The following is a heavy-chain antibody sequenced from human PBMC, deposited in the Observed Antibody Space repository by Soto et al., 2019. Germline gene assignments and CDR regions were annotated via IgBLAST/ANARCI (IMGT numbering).Heavy chain of an antibody. J-gene: IGHJ6*02. CDR3: ARGEYHISLPRGMEV. CDR2: IWYDGSNK. Sequence: GGSLRLSCAASGFTFSSYGMHWVRQAPGKGLEWVAVIWYDGSNKYYADSVEGRFTISRDNSKNTLYLQMNSLRAEDTAVYCCARGEYHISLPRGMEVWGQGTTVTVSS. V-gene: IGHV3-33*01. CDR1: GFTFSSYG. D-gene: IGHD2-2*01.